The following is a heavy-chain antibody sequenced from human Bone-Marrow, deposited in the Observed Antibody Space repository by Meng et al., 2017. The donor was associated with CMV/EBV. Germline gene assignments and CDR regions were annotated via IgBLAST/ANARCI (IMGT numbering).Heavy chain of an antibody. CDR1: GYTFTSYA. Sequence: ASVKVSCKASGYTFTSYAMHWVRQAPGQRLEWMGWSNAGNGNTKYSQEFQGRVTITRDTSASTAYMELSSLRSEDTAVYYCARLWDSFYYYYGMDVWGQGTTVTVSS. CDR2: SNAGNGNT. D-gene: IGHD3/OR15-3a*01. J-gene: IGHJ6*02. V-gene: IGHV1-3*02. CDR3: ARLWDSFYYYYGMDV.